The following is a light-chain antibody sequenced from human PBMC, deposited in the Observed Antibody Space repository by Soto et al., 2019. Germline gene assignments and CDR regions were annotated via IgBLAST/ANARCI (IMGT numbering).Light chain of an antibody. V-gene: IGKV3-11*01. CDR2: GAS. Sequence: EIVLTQSPATLPLSPGERATLSCRASQSISRHLAWYQQKPGQAPRLLLYGASNRATGIPARFSGSGSGTDFTLTISSLEPEDFAVYYCQQRINWPLTFGGGTKVEIK. CDR3: QQRINWPLT. CDR1: QSISRH. J-gene: IGKJ4*01.